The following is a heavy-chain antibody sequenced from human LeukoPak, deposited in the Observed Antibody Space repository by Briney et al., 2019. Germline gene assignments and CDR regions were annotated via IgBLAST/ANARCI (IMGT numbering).Heavy chain of an antibody. CDR3: AKGGYSSSWYLPDAFDI. CDR1: GFTFSSYG. V-gene: IGHV3-30*02. Sequence: GGSLRLSCAASGFTFSSYGMHWVRQAPGKGLEWVAFIRYDGSNKYYADSVKGRFTISRDNSKNTLYLQMNSLRAEDTAVYYCAKGGYSSSWYLPDAFDIWGQGTIVTVSS. D-gene: IGHD6-13*01. CDR2: IRYDGSNK. J-gene: IGHJ3*02.